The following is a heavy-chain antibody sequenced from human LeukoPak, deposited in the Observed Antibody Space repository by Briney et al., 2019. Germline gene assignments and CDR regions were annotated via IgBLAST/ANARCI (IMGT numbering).Heavy chain of an antibody. CDR1: GGSFSGYY. J-gene: IGHJ4*02. V-gene: IGHV4-34*01. CDR2: INHSGST. D-gene: IGHD5-18*01. Sequence: PSETLSLTCAVYGGSFSGYYWSWIRQPPGKGLEWIGEINHSGSTNYNPSLKSRVTISVDTSKNQFSLKLSSVTAADTAVYYCARGRRRGYSYGCRISFDYWGQGTLVTVSS. CDR3: ARGRRRGYSYGCRISFDY.